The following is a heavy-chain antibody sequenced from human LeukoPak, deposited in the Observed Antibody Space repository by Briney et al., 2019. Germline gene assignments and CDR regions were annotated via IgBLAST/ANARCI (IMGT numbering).Heavy chain of an antibody. V-gene: IGHV3-23*01. Sequence: GGSLRLSCAASGFTVSSNYMSWVRQAAGKGLEWVSAISGSGGSTYYADSVKGRFTISRDNSKNTLYLQMNSLRAEDTAVYYCAKLIVVVTTSYYFDYWGQGTLVTVSS. CDR3: AKLIVVVTTSYYFDY. CDR2: ISGSGGST. J-gene: IGHJ4*02. CDR1: GFTVSSNY. D-gene: IGHD3-22*01.